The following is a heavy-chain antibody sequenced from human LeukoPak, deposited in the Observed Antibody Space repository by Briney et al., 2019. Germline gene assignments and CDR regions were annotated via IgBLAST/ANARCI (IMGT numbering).Heavy chain of an antibody. CDR3: ARDNDFWSGYYSFDF. J-gene: IGHJ4*02. CDR2: TYYSGST. CDR1: GDSINSAAYY. D-gene: IGHD3-3*01. Sequence: PSETLSLTCTVSGDSINSAAYYWSWIRQHPGKGLEWIGYTYYSGSTSYNPSLQSRVTISIDTSKNQFSLKLSSVTAADTAVYYCARDNDFWSGYYSFDFWGRGTLVTVSS. V-gene: IGHV4-31*03.